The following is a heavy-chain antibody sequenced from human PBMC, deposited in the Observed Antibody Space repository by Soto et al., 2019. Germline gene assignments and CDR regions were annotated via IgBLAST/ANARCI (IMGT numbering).Heavy chain of an antibody. Sequence: EVQLLRFGGGLLKPGGSLRLAFAAPGFTSSNAWRTWAPKPPGRGLEWVGGIKRKTDVGTTDYAAPVKGRFTISRDDSKNTLYLQMNSLKTEDTAVYYCTTEYYDFWSGYYRYYYYYGMDVWGQGTTVTVSS. CDR2: IKRKTDVGTT. V-gene: IGHV3-15*07. CDR3: TTEYYDFWSGYYRYYYYYGMDV. CDR1: GFTSSNAW. J-gene: IGHJ6*02. D-gene: IGHD3-3*01.